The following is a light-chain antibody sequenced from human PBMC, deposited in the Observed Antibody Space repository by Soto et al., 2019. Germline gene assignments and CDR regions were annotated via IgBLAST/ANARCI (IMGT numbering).Light chain of an antibody. CDR1: QSVGSE. J-gene: IGKJ5*01. V-gene: IGKV3-11*01. CDR2: DAS. Sequence: EVVLTQSPATLSLSPGERATLSCRASQSVGSEFGWYQQKPGQAPRLGNFDASNRATGITARFSGSGSGTEFTLTISSLEPEDFVVYYCQQRSKWPITFVQGTRLEIK. CDR3: QQRSKWPIT.